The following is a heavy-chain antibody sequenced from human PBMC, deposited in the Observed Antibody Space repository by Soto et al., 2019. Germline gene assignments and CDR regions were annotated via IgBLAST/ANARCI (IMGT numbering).Heavy chain of an antibody. CDR1: GFTFSSYG. J-gene: IGHJ4*02. D-gene: IGHD6-6*01. V-gene: IGHV3-33*01. CDR3: ARDRHSSSSGYFEY. CDR2: IWYDGNDK. Sequence: QVQLVESGGRVVQPGRSLRLSCAASGFTFSSYGMHWVRQAPGKGLEWVAVIWYDGNDKYYADFVKGRFTISRDNAKNTVSLQMNSLRAEDTAVYYCARDRHSSSSGYFEYWGQGTLVTVSS.